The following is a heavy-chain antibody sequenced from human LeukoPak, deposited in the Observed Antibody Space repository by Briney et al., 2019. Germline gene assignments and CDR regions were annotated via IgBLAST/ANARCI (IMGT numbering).Heavy chain of an antibody. D-gene: IGHD3-10*02. J-gene: IGHJ4*02. CDR2: ISSSGSTI. Sequence: GGSLRLSCAASGFTFSSYVMNWVRQAPGKGLEWVSYISSSGSTICYADSVKGRFTISRDNAKNSLYLQMNSLRAEDTAVYYCARVGGITMFLDYWGQGTLVTVSS. V-gene: IGHV3-48*03. CDR1: GFTFSSYV. CDR3: ARVGGITMFLDY.